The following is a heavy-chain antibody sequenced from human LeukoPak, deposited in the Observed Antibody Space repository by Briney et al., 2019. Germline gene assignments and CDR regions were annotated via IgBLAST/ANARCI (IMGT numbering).Heavy chain of an antibody. V-gene: IGHV4-38-2*01. CDR3: ARADSGYDFHY. CDR1: GYSISSGYY. J-gene: IGHJ4*02. D-gene: IGHD5-12*01. CDR2: IYHSGST. Sequence: PSETLSLTCAVSGYSISSGYYWGWIRQPPGKGLEWIGSIYHSGSTYYNPSLKSRVTISVDTSKNQFSLKLSPVPAADTAVYYCARADSGYDFHYWGQGTLVTVSS.